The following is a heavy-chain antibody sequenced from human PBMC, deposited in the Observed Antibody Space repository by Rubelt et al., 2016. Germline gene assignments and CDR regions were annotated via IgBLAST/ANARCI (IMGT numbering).Heavy chain of an antibody. CDR1: GGSFSGYY. CDR3: SRDIGVTGIHSYYYGMDV. Sequence: QVQLQQWGAGLLKPSETLSLTCVVYGGSFSGYYWTWIRLPPGKGLEWIGEIDHRGSTNYNPSLKSRVIMSVDTSRNQVSLKLSSVTAADTAVYYCSRDIGVTGIHSYYYGMDVWGQGTTVTVSS. D-gene: IGHD1-20*01. CDR2: IDHRGST. V-gene: IGHV4-34*01. J-gene: IGHJ6*02.